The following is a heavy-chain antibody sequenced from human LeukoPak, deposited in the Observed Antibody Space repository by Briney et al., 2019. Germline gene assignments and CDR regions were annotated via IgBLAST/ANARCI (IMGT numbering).Heavy chain of an antibody. CDR3: VRRAAAESYSYGMDV. D-gene: IGHD6-13*01. V-gene: IGHV4-39*02. J-gene: IGHJ6*01. Sequence: PSETLSLTCTVSGASISDTSHYWGWVRQPPGKGLEWIGNIYYGSSAYYSPSLQSRVTISADTSETHFSLRLTSVTAADTAVYFCVRRAAAESYSYGMDVWGPGATVIVSS. CDR1: GASISDTSHY. CDR2: IYYGSSA.